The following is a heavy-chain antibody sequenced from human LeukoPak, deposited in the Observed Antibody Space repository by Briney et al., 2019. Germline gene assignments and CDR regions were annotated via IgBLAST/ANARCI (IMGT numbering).Heavy chain of an antibody. CDR2: IKQDGSEK. Sequence: GGSLRLSCAASGFTFSTYWMTWVRQAPGKGLEWVANIKQDGSEKYYVDSVKGRFTISRDNAKNSLYLQMNSLRAEDTAVYYCARGLPTGVDAFDIWGQGTMVTVSS. CDR3: ARGLPTGVDAFDI. CDR1: GFTFSTYW. D-gene: IGHD4-23*01. V-gene: IGHV3-7*01. J-gene: IGHJ3*02.